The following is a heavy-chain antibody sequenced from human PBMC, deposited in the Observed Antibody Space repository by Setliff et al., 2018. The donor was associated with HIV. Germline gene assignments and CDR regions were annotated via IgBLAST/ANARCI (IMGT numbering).Heavy chain of an antibody. CDR2: IYYSGST. Sequence: ASETLSLTCTVSGGSISSHYWSWIRQPPGKGLEWIGSIYYSGSTNYNPSLKSRVTISLATSKNQFSLSLRSLSAADTAVYYCARDKRYRFPFDSWGQGTLVTVSS. D-gene: IGHD2-2*02. CDR1: GGSISSHY. CDR3: ARDKRYRFPFDS. V-gene: IGHV4-59*11. J-gene: IGHJ4*02.